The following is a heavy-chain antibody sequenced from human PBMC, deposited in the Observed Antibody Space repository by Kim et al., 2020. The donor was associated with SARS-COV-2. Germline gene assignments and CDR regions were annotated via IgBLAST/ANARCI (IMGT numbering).Heavy chain of an antibody. CDR2: IWNEGNNK. CDR3: AREGIAVAHDAFDI. CDR1: GFTFRTHG. J-gene: IGHJ3*02. V-gene: IGHV3-33*08. Sequence: GGSLRLSCGASGFTFRTHGMHWVRQAPGKGLEWGAAIWNEGNNKHYADSVKGRFTISRDNSKNTLYLQMNSLRAEDTAVYYCAREGIAVAHDAFDIWGQGTMVTVSS. D-gene: IGHD6-19*01.